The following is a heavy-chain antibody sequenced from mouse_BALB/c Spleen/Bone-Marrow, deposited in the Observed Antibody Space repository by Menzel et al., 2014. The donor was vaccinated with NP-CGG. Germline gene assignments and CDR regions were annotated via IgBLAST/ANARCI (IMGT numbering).Heavy chain of an antibody. CDR2: IYPGNGDT. CDR1: GYTFTSYN. J-gene: IGHJ1*01. D-gene: IGHD1-2*01. CDR3: ARRGSSTAAWYFDV. Sequence: LQQSGAELVKPGASVKMSCKASGYTFTSYNMHWVKQTPGQGLEWIGGIYPGNGDTSYNQKFKGKATLTADKSSSTAYMQLSSLTSEDSAVYYCARRGSSTAAWYFDVWGAGTTVTVSS. V-gene: IGHV1-12*01.